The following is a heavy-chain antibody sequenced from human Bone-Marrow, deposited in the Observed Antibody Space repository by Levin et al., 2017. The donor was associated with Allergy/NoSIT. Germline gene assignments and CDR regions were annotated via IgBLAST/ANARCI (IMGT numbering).Heavy chain of an antibody. CDR3: AKDMGGYGSGSYLNYYYYYGMDV. CDR2: ISWNSGSI. Sequence: GGSLRLSCAASGFTFDDYAMHWVRQAPGKGLEWVSGISWNSGSIGYADSVKGRFTISRDNAKNSLYLQMNSLRAEDTALYYCAKDMGGYGSGSYLNYYYYYGMDVWGQGTTVTVSS. J-gene: IGHJ6*02. CDR1: GFTFDDYA. V-gene: IGHV3-9*01. D-gene: IGHD3-10*01.